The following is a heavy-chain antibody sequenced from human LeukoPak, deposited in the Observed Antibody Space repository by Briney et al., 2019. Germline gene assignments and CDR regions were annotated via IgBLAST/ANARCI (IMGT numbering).Heavy chain of an antibody. CDR3: ARDGVDIAMGTADY. Sequence: PGGSLRLSCAASGFTFSSYSMNWVRQAPGNGLEWVSSISSSSSYIYYADSVKGRFTISRDNAKNSLFLQMNNLRAEDTAVYYCARDGVDIAMGTADYWGQGTLVTVSS. CDR2: ISSSSSYI. J-gene: IGHJ4*02. CDR1: GFTFSSYS. V-gene: IGHV3-21*01. D-gene: IGHD5-18*01.